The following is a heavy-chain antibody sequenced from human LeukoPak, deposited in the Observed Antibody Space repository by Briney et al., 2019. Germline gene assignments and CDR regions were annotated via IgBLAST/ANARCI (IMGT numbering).Heavy chain of an antibody. CDR2: IHTSGST. Sequence: SQTLSLTCAVSGGSISSGGYSWNWIRQPPGKGLEWIGRIHTSGSTNYNPSLKSRVTMSVDMSKNQFSLKLSSVTAADTAVYYCARDRYYYDSSGYYRLDYWGQGTLVTVSS. J-gene: IGHJ4*02. D-gene: IGHD3-22*01. CDR3: ARDRYYYDSSGYYRLDY. V-gene: IGHV4-61*02. CDR1: GGSISSGGYS.